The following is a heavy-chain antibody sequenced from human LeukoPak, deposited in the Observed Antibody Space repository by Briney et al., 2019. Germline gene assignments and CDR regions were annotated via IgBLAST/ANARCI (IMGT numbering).Heavy chain of an antibody. D-gene: IGHD2-2*01. Sequence: ASVKVSCKASGYTFTGCYMHWVRQAPGQGLEWMGWINPNSGGTNYAQKFQGRVTMTRDTSISTAYMELSRLRSDDTAVYYCAREYCSSTSCYGNWFDPWGQGTLVTVSS. V-gene: IGHV1-2*02. J-gene: IGHJ5*02. CDR1: GYTFTGCY. CDR3: AREYCSSTSCYGNWFDP. CDR2: INPNSGGT.